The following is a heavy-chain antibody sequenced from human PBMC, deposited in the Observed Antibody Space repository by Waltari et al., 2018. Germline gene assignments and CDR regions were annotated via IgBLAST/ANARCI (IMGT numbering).Heavy chain of an antibody. V-gene: IGHV3-23*04. J-gene: IGHJ4*02. Sequence: EVQLVESGGGLVQPGGSLRLSCAASGFTFSSYAMSWVRQAPGKGLEWVSAISGSGGSTHYDKSVKGRFTISRENTKNTLNLRRNTLIAEDTALYYCAKGFYSRGWSHYFDYWGQGTLVTVSS. D-gene: IGHD6-19*01. CDR3: AKGFYSRGWSHYFDY. CDR2: ISGSGGST. CDR1: GFTFSSYA.